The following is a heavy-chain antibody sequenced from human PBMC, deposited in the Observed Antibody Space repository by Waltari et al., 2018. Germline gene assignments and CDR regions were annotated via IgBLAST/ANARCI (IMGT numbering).Heavy chain of an antibody. CDR2: IYHSGST. CDR3: ARIVGATRGFDY. J-gene: IGHJ4*02. CDR1: GYSISSGYY. V-gene: IGHV4-38-2*01. D-gene: IGHD1-26*01. Sequence: VQLVESGGGLVQPGGSLSLTCAVSGYSISSGYYWGWIRQPPGKGLEWIGSIYHSGSTYYNPSLKSRVTISVDTSKNQFSLKLSSVTAADTAVYYCARIVGATRGFDYWGQGTLVTVSS.